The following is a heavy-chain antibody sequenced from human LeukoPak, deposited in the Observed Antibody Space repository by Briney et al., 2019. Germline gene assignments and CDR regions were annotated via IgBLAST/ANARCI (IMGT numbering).Heavy chain of an antibody. D-gene: IGHD6-19*01. Sequence: ASVKVSCKASGYTFTSYDINWVRQASGQGLEWMGWMSPKSANTGYAQQFQGRVTITRDTSISTAYMELSSLTSEDTAVYYCASTGYTSGWYAEGLLDPWGQGTLITVSS. CDR2: MSPKSANT. CDR1: GYTFTSYD. CDR3: ASTGYTSGWYAEGLLDP. V-gene: IGHV1-8*03. J-gene: IGHJ5*02.